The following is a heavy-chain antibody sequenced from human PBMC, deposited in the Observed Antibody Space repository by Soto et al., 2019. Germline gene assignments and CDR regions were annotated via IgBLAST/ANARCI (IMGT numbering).Heavy chain of an antibody. Sequence: SETLSLTCNVSDDSLSTYYWSWIRQPAGKGLEWIGRIYASGSTNYNPSLKGRVSMSVDTSKKQFSLRMISVTAADTAMYYCARSAIPRGGWFRPWGQGVLVTV. CDR3: ARSAIPRGGWFRP. CDR1: DDSLSTYY. V-gene: IGHV4-4*07. J-gene: IGHJ5*02. D-gene: IGHD2-21*01. CDR2: IYASGST.